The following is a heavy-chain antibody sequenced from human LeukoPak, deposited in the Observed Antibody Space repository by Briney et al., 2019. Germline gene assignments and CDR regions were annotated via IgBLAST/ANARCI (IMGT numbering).Heavy chain of an antibody. CDR3: ARDLRFWSGYSWSH. Sequence: GGSLRLSCTASGFSFGSYWMHWVRQAPGKGLVWVSRINGDGSSTSYADSEKGRFTISRHNAKNTLYLQMNSLRAEDTAVYYCARDLRFWSGYSWSHWGQGTLVTVSS. D-gene: IGHD3-3*01. J-gene: IGHJ4*02. V-gene: IGHV3-74*01. CDR2: INGDGSST. CDR1: GFSFGSYW.